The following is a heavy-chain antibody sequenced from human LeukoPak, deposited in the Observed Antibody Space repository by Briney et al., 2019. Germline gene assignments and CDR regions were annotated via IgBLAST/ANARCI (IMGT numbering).Heavy chain of an antibody. CDR2: IYPGDSDT. Sequence: KLGESLKITCKGSGYSFTSYWIGWVRQMPGKGLEWMGIIYPGDSDTRYSPSFQGQVTISADKSISTAYLQWSSLKASDTAMYYCARRVTTEYNWFDPWGQGTPVTVSS. J-gene: IGHJ5*02. CDR1: GYSFTSYW. V-gene: IGHV5-51*01. D-gene: IGHD4-11*01. CDR3: ARRVTTEYNWFDP.